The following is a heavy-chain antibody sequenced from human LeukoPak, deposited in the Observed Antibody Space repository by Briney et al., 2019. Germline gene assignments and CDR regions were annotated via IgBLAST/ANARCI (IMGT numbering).Heavy chain of an antibody. CDR3: ARDPSLDIVVVPAAIVSYYSDY. CDR1: GFTFSSYG. CDR2: ISYDGSNK. V-gene: IGHV3-30*03. D-gene: IGHD2-2*02. Sequence: GGSLRLSCAASGFTFSSYGMHWVRQAPGKGLEWVAVISYDGSNKYYADSVKGRFTISRDNSKNTLYLQMNSLRAEDTAAYYCARDPSLDIVVVPAAIVSYYSDYWGQGTLVTVSS. J-gene: IGHJ4*02.